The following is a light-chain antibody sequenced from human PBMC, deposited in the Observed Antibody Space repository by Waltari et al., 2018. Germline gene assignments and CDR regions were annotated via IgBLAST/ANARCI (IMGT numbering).Light chain of an antibody. J-gene: IGKJ1*01. V-gene: IGKV3-20*01. Sequence: EIVLTQSPGLLSLSPGESAPFSCRASQSVTRALAWYQQKPGQAPRLLIYDASNRATGIPDRFSGSGSGTDFSLTISSLEPEDFAVYYCQHYLRLPVTFGQGTKVEVK. CDR3: QHYLRLPVT. CDR2: DAS. CDR1: QSVTRA.